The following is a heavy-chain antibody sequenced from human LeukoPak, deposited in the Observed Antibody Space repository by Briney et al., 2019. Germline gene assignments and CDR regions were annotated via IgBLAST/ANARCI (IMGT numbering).Heavy chain of an antibody. CDR1: GFTFSNAL. CDR2: ITSKTAGGTT. V-gene: IGHV3-15*01. Sequence: PGGSLRLSCAASGFTFSNALMSWVRQAPGKGLEWVGRITSKTAGGTTDYAAPVNGRFIISRDDSENTLYLQMHSLKTEDTAVYHCTTNLGDFWGQGTLVTVSS. CDR3: TTNLGDF. J-gene: IGHJ4*02.